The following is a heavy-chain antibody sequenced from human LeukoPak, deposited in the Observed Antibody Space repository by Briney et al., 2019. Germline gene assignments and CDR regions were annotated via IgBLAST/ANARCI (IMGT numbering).Heavy chain of an antibody. Sequence: GGSLRLSCAASGFTFSSYWMHWVRHAPGKGLVWVSRINSDGSSTSYADSVKGRFTISRDNAKNTLYLQMNSLRADDTAVYYCAQTYDRRPGNHWGQGTLVTVSS. V-gene: IGHV3-74*01. CDR2: INSDGSST. CDR3: AQTYDRRPGNH. D-gene: IGHD3-3*01. J-gene: IGHJ5*02. CDR1: GFTFSSYW.